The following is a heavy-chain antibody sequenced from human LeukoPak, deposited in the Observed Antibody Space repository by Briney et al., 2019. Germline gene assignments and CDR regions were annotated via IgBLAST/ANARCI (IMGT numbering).Heavy chain of an antibody. D-gene: IGHD4-23*01. CDR1: GGSISSYY. CDR2: IYYSGST. J-gene: IGHJ4*02. CDR3: AREDYGGNSDY. Sequence: KTSETLSLTCTVSGGSISSYYWSWIRQPPGKGLEWIGYIYYSGSTNYNPSLKSRVTISVDTSKNQFSLKLSSVTAADTAVYYCAREDYGGNSDYWGQGTLVTVSS. V-gene: IGHV4-59*08.